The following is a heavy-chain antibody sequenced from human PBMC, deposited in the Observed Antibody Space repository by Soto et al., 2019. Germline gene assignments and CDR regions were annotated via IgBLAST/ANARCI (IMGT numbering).Heavy chain of an antibody. CDR1: GYTLTELS. CDR2: FDPEDGET. Sequence: ASVKVSCKVSGYTLTELSMHWVRQAPGKGLEWMGGFDPEDGETIYAQKFQGRVTMTEDTSTDTAYMELSSLRSEDTAVYYCATLRNVVVPAAMKDAFDIWGQGTMVTVSS. CDR3: ATLRNVVVPAAMKDAFDI. V-gene: IGHV1-24*01. D-gene: IGHD2-2*01. J-gene: IGHJ3*02.